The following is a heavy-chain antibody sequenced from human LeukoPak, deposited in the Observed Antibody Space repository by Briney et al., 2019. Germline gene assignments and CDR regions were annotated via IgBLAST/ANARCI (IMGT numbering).Heavy chain of an antibody. V-gene: IGHV3-23*01. CDR3: AKECGTPH. CDR2: ISNSGTST. Sequence: GGSLRLSCAASGFTFSNYAMSWVRQAPGKGPDWVSAISNSGTSTYYADSVKGRFSISRDNSRNTLYLQMNSLRAEDTAVYFCAKECGTPHWGQGTLVTVSS. J-gene: IGHJ4*02. D-gene: IGHD6-25*01. CDR1: GFTFSNYA.